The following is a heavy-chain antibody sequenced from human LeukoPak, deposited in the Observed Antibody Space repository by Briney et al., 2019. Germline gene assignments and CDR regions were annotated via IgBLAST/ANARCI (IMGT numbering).Heavy chain of an antibody. CDR2: IYYSGST. J-gene: IGHJ4*02. D-gene: IGHD5-18*01. CDR3: ASQLWSFDY. V-gene: IGHV4-39*01. Sequence: SETLSLTCTVSGGSISSSSYYWGWIRPPPGKGLEWIGSIYYSGSTYYNPSLKSRVTISVDTSKNQFSLKLSSVTAADAAVYYCASQLWSFDYWGQGALVTVSS. CDR1: GGSISSSSYY.